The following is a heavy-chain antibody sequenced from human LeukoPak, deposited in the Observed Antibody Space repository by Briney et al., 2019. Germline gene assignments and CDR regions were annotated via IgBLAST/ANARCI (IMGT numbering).Heavy chain of an antibody. CDR1: GGSISSYY. Sequence: PSETLSLTCTVSGGSISSYYWSWIRQPAGEGLEWIGRIYTSGSTNYNPSLKSRVTMSVDTSKNQFSLKLSSVTAADTAVYYCARGGIVVVVAARNWFDPWGQGTLVTVSS. CDR3: ARGGIVVVVAARNWFDP. J-gene: IGHJ5*02. D-gene: IGHD2-15*01. V-gene: IGHV4-4*07. CDR2: IYTSGST.